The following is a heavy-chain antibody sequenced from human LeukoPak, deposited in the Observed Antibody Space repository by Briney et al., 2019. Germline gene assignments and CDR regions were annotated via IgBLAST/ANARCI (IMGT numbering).Heavy chain of an antibody. J-gene: IGHJ5*02. CDR1: GGSISSSNW. CDR3: ARHRRYSSSWYGRRFDP. Sequence: PSETLSLTCAVSGGSISSSNWWSWVRQPPGKGLEWIGEIYHSGSTNYNPSLKSRVTISVDTSKNQFSLKLSSVTAADTAVYYCARHRRYSSSWYGRRFDPWGQGTLVTVSS. CDR2: IYHSGST. D-gene: IGHD6-13*01. V-gene: IGHV4-4*02.